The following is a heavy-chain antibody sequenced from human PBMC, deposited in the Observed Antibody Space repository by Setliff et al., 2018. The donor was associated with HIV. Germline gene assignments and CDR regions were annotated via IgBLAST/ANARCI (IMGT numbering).Heavy chain of an antibody. Sequence: GGSLRLSCAASGFTFSSYWMDWVRQAPGKGLVWVFGMNTDGSSTRYADSVKGRFTISRDNSKNTLFLQMNSLRPEDTAIYYCAKDKSYHDYIWGSSVLAYWGQGTLVTVSS. CDR1: GFTFSSYW. V-gene: IGHV3-74*01. CDR2: MNTDGSST. CDR3: AKDKSYHDYIWGSSVLAY. J-gene: IGHJ4*02. D-gene: IGHD3-16*01.